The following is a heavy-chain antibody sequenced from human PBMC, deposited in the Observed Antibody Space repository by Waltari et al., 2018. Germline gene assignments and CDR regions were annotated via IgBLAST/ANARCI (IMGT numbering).Heavy chain of an antibody. D-gene: IGHD6-6*01. CDR1: GFTFLRYD. J-gene: IGHJ4*02. V-gene: IGHV3-33*01. Sequence: QVQLVESGGGVFQPGRSLRLSCAASGFTFLRYDMHWVRQAPGKGLELVAVIWYDGSNKYDADSVKGRFTISRDNSKNTLYLQMNSLRAEDTAVYYCATNPLLEYSSSSPFDYWGQGTLVNVYS. CDR2: IWYDGSNK. CDR3: ATNPLLEYSSSSPFDY.